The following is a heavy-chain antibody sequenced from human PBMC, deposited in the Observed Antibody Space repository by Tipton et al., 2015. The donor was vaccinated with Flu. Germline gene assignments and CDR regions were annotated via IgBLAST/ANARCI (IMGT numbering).Heavy chain of an antibody. CDR2: ISGGGSTI. D-gene: IGHD4/OR15-4a*01. V-gene: IGHV3-48*03. J-gene: IGHJ4*02. CDR3: ARDISGDYGGD. Sequence: SLRLSCAASGFTFSSYDMTWVRQAPGKGLEWVSYISGGGSTIYYADSVKGRFTISRDNAKNSLYLQMNSLRAEDTAVYYCARDISGDYGGDWVQALVVTVA. CDR1: GFTFSSYD.